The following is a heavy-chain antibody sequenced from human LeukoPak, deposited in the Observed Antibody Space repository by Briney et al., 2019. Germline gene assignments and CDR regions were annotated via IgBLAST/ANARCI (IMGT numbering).Heavy chain of an antibody. J-gene: IGHJ5*02. D-gene: IGHD2-15*01. Sequence: SETLSLTCTVSGGSVSSYFWSWIRQPPGKGLEWIGYIYNNGNNNYNPPLKSRISISVATSKNQISLKLSSVTAADTALYYCARYSWSASTPGSWFDPWGQGTLVTVSS. V-gene: IGHV4-59*02. CDR1: GGSVSSYF. CDR3: ARYSWSASTPGSWFDP. CDR2: IYNNGNN.